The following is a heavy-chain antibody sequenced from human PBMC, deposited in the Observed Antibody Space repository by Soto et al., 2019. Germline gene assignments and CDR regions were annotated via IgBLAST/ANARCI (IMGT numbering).Heavy chain of an antibody. D-gene: IGHD2-15*01. CDR1: GFPFIDAW. Sequence: EVQLVESGGGLVKPGGSLRLYCAASGFPFIDAWMSWVRQAPGKGLQWIGRIRSNADGGTTDLAAPVRGRFIISRDDSKDTLYLQMNSLKIDDTAVYFCSTALRRDSALGGYWGQGTLVSVSS. CDR2: IRSNADGGTT. J-gene: IGHJ4*02. V-gene: IGHV3-15*01. CDR3: STALRRDSALGGY.